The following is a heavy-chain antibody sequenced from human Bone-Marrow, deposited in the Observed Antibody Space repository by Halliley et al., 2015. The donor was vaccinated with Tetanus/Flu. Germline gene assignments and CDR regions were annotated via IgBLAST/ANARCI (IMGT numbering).Heavy chain of an antibody. CDR2: IYYSGTT. CDR3: ARSSLFVQERVYYFDY. J-gene: IGHJ4*02. D-gene: IGHD2-21*01. CDR1: GAFIRSGGYY. Sequence: LACTVSGAFIRSGGYYWSWIRQHPGKGLEWIGYIYYSGTTYYNASLKSRVTISVDTSKSQFSLKLRSVTAADTAVYYCARSSLFVQERVYYFDYWGLGTLVTVSS. V-gene: IGHV4-31*03.